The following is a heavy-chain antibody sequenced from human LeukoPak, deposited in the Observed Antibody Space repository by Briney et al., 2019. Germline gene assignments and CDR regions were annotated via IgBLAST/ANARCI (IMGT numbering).Heavy chain of an antibody. J-gene: IGHJ5*02. CDR2: IIPIFGTA. Sequence: SVKVSCKASGGTFSSYAISWVRQAPGQGLEWMGGIIPIFGTANYAQKFQGRVTITADESTSTAYMELSSLRSEDTAVYYCARDLRNSGSMSDPWGQGTLVTVSS. D-gene: IGHD1-26*01. V-gene: IGHV1-69*13. CDR3: ARDLRNSGSMSDP. CDR1: GGTFSSYA.